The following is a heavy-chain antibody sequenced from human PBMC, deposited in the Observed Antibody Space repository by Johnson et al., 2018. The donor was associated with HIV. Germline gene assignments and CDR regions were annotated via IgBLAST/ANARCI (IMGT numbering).Heavy chain of an antibody. Sequence: QVQLVESGGGVVQPGGSLRLSCAASGFTFSSYGMHWVRQAPGNGLEWVTVISNERGDEYYADSVKGRFIISRDNSKSTLYLQMNSLRAEDTAVYYCARDREQLVRYALDIWGQGTMVTVSS. D-gene: IGHD6-6*01. J-gene: IGHJ3*02. CDR2: ISNERGDE. V-gene: IGHV3-30*19. CDR3: ARDREQLVRYALDI. CDR1: GFTFSSYG.